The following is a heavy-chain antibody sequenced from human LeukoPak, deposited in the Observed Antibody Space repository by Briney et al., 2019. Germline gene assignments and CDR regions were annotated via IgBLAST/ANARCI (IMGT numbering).Heavy chain of an antibody. CDR2: ISSNGGST. CDR3: ARDPRLYYDFWSGSYYFDY. CDR1: GFTFSSYA. V-gene: IGHV3-64*01. J-gene: IGHJ4*02. D-gene: IGHD3-3*01. Sequence: GGSLRLSCAAFGFTFSSYAMHWARQAPGKGLEYVSAISSNGGSTYYANSVKGRFTISRDNSKNTLYLQMGSLRAEDMAVYYCARDPRLYYDFWSGSYYFDYWGQGTLVTVSS.